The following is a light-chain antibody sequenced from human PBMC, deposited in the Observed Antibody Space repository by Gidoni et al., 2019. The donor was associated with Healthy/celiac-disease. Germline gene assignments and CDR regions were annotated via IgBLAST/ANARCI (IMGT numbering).Light chain of an antibody. V-gene: IGKV1-5*01. CDR2: DAS. CDR3: QQYNSYSRT. J-gene: IGKJ1*01. Sequence: DIHIPQSPSTLSASVGDRVTITCRASQSISSWMAWYQQKPGKAPKLLIYDASSLESGVPSRFSGSGSGTEFTLNISSLQPDDFATYYCQQYNSYSRTFGQGTKVEIK. CDR1: QSISSW.